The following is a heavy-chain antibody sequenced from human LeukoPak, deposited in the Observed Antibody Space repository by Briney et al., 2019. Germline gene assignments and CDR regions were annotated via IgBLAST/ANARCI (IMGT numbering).Heavy chain of an antibody. CDR1: GYTFTSYD. V-gene: IGHV1-8*01. D-gene: IGHD3-22*01. J-gene: IGHJ4*02. Sequence: VASVTVSCKASGYTFTSYDINWVRQATGQGLEWMGWMNPNSGNTGYAQKFQGRVTMTRNTSISTAYMELSSLRSEDTAVYYCARGYYYDSSFFGYWGQGTLVTVSS. CDR2: MNPNSGNT. CDR3: ARGYYYDSSFFGY.